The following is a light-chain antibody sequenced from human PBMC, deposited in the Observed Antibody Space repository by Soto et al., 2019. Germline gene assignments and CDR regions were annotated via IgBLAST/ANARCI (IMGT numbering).Light chain of an antibody. CDR1: SSDVGFYNY. Sequence: QSALTQPASVSGSPGQSITISCTGTSSDVGFYNYVCWYQQHPGKAPKLMIYDVLNRPSGVSNRFSGSKSGNTASLTISGLQAEDEADYYCSSYTSSSTVIFGGGTKLTVL. J-gene: IGLJ2*01. V-gene: IGLV2-14*01. CDR2: DVL. CDR3: SSYTSSSTVI.